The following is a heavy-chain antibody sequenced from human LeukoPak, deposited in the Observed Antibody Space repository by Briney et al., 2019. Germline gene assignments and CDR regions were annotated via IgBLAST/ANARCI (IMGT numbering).Heavy chain of an antibody. J-gene: IGHJ4*02. Sequence: PGGSLRLSCAASGFTFSSYAMSWVRQAPGKGLEWVSAISGSGGSTYYADSVKGRFTISRDNSKNTLYLQMNSPRAEDTAVYYCAKDEVVRLYYDSSGYPYWGQGTLVTVSS. CDR1: GFTFSSYA. D-gene: IGHD3-22*01. V-gene: IGHV3-23*01. CDR2: ISGSGGST. CDR3: AKDEVVRLYYDSSGYPY.